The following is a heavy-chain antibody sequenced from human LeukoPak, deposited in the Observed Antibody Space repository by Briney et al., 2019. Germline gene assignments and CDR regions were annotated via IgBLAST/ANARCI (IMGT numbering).Heavy chain of an antibody. CDR1: GYTFTSYY. V-gene: IGHV1-46*01. Sequence: ASVKVSCKASGYTFTSYYMHWVRQAPGQGLEWMGIINPSGGSTSYAQKFQGRVTMTRDTSTSTVYMELSSLRSEDTAVYYCARDGSKSGVAAAPHYYFDYWGQGTLVTVSS. D-gene: IGHD6-13*01. CDR3: ARDGSKSGVAAAPHYYFDY. J-gene: IGHJ4*02. CDR2: INPSGGST.